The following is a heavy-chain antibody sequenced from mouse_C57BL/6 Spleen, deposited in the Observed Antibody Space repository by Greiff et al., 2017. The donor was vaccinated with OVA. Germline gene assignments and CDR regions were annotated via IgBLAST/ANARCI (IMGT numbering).Heavy chain of an antibody. CDR3: AREGYYYGSSPFAY. D-gene: IGHD1-1*01. Sequence: QVQLQQPGAELVRPGSSVKLSCKASGYTFTSYWMHWVKQRPIQGLEWIGNIDPSDSETHYNQKFKDKATLTVDKSSSTAYMQLSSLTSEDSAVYYCAREGYYYGSSPFAYWGQGTLVTVSA. CDR1: GYTFTSYW. CDR2: IDPSDSET. V-gene: IGHV1-52*01. J-gene: IGHJ3*01.